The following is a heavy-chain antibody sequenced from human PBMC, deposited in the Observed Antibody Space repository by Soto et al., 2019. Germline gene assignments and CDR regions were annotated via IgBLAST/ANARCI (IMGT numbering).Heavy chain of an antibody. D-gene: IGHD1-26*01. J-gene: IGHJ6*02. CDR3: ARGRSVFPTIVGATFRPYYYGMDV. CDR2: ISAYNGNT. V-gene: IGHV1-18*01. Sequence: EASVKVSCKASGYTFTSYGISWVRQAPGQGLEWMGWISAYNGNTNYAQKLQGRVTMTTDTSTSTAYMELRSLRSDDTAVYYCARGRSVFPTIVGATFRPYYYGMDVWGQGTTVTVYS. CDR1: GYTFTSYG.